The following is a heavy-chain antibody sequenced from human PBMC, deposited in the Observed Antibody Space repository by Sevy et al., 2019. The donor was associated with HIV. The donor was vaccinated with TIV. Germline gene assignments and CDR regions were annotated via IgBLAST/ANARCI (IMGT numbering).Heavy chain of an antibody. D-gene: IGHD3-22*01. CDR1: GLSFRSYE. CDR3: ATSRRDYYNYYFDY. J-gene: IGHJ4*01. V-gene: IGHV3-48*03. CDR2: ISTGGGTI. Sequence: GGSLRLSCASSGLSFRSYELNWVRQAPGKGLQWISYISTGGGTIFYADSVKGRFTISRDNAKNSVFLQMNSLRAEDTAVYFCATSRRDYYNYYFDYWGHGTLVTVSS.